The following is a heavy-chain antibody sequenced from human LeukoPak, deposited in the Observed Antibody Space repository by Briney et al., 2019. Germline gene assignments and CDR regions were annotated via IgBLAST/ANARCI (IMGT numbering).Heavy chain of an antibody. D-gene: IGHD6-13*01. CDR1: GGTFSSYA. Sequence: SVTVSCKASGGTFSSYAISWVRQAPGQGLEWMGGIIPIFGTANYAQKFQGRVTITADESTSTAYMELSSLRSEDTAVYYCVAAAAAALFGYWGQGTLVTVSS. CDR3: VAAAAAALFGY. V-gene: IGHV1-69*01. J-gene: IGHJ4*02. CDR2: IIPIFGTA.